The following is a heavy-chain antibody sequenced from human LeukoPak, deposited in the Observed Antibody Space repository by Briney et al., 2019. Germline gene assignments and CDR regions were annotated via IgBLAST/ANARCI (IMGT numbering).Heavy chain of an antibody. CDR2: INPSGGST. J-gene: IGHJ3*02. CDR1: GYSFTSYY. Sequence: ASVTVSCKPSGYSFTSYYIHWVRQAPGQGLEWMGIINPSGGSTTYAQKFQGRLTMASDTSTSTVYMELSSLRSEDTAMYYCARSSAYYNEADIWGQGTMVTVSS. D-gene: IGHD1-26*01. V-gene: IGHV1-46*01. CDR3: ARSSAYYNEADI.